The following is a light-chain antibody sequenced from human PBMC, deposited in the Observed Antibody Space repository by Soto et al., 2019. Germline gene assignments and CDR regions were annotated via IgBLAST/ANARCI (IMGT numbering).Light chain of an antibody. J-gene: IGKJ1*01. CDR1: QSVSSTY. CDR3: QQYGGSRWT. V-gene: IGKV3-20*01. CDR2: GAS. Sequence: EIVLTQSPGTLSLSPGERATLSCRASQSVSSTYLAWYQQKPGQAPRLLIYGASNRATGIPDRFSGSGSGTEFTITISRLEPEDFAVYYCQQYGGSRWTFGQGTRVDI.